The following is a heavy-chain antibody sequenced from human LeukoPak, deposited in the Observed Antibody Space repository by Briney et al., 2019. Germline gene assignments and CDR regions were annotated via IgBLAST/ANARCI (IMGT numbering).Heavy chain of an antibody. CDR1: GFTFSTYW. J-gene: IGHJ3*02. D-gene: IGHD2-8*01. Sequence: PGGSLRLSCAASGFTFSTYWIHWVRQAPGKGLVWVSRITSDGSGTIYADSVKGRFTISRDNAKNTLYLQMNSLRVEDTAVYYCARGGVNRGFDIWGQGTMVTVSS. V-gene: IGHV3-74*01. CDR2: ITSDGSGT. CDR3: ARGGVNRGFDI.